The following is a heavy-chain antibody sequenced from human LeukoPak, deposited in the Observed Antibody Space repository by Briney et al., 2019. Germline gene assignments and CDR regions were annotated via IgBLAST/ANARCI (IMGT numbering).Heavy chain of an antibody. CDR2: IYYSGST. V-gene: IGHV4-39*07. CDR3: ARDAVDYYDSSGYFGY. CDR1: GGSISSNSYY. J-gene: IGHJ4*02. D-gene: IGHD3-22*01. Sequence: SETLSLTCTVSGGSISSNSYYWGWIRQPPGKGLEWIGSIYYSGSTYYNPSLKSRVTISVDTSKNQFSLKLSSVTAADTAVYYCARDAVDYYDSSGYFGYWGQGTLVTVSS.